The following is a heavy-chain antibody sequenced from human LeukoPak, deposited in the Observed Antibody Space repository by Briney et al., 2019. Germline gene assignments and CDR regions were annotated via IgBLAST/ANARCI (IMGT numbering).Heavy chain of an antibody. CDR1: GFIFGDYA. V-gene: IGHV3-9*01. J-gene: IGHJ4*02. Sequence: PGRSLRLSCVASGFIFGDYAMHWVRQTPEKGLEWVSGISWKSDRIVYADSVKGRFTISRDNAKKTLYLQMNNLRPDDTALYYCAKVGLWGQGTLVTVYS. CDR2: ISWKSDRI. CDR3: AKVGL.